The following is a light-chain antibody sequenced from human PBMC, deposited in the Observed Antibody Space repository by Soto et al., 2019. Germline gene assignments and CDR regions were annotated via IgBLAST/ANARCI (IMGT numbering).Light chain of an antibody. V-gene: IGKV1-39*01. CDR2: AAS. CDR3: QQSHSIPYT. CDR1: QTISSY. Sequence: DIQMTQSPSSLSASVGDRVTITCRASQTISSYLNWYQQKPGKAPKLLIYAASSLQSGVPSRFSGSGSVTDFTLTISSLQPEDFATYYCQQSHSIPYTFGQGTKVESK. J-gene: IGKJ2*01.